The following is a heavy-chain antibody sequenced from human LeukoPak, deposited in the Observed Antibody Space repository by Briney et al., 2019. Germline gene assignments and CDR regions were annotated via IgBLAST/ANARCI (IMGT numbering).Heavy chain of an antibody. CDR3: ARHEGGYSYLYGPAGY. CDR1: GGSISSYY. D-gene: IGHD5-18*01. CDR2: LYYSGST. Sequence: SETLSLTCTVSGGSISSYYWGWIRQSPGRGLEWIGSLYYSGSTHYNPSLKSRVTISVDTSKNQFSLKLSSVTATDTAVYFCARHEGGYSYLYGPAGYWGQGTLVTVSS. V-gene: IGHV4-39*01. J-gene: IGHJ4*02.